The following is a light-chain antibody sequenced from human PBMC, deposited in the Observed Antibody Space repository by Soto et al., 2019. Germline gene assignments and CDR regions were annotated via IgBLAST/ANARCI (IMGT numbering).Light chain of an antibody. CDR1: SSDVGAYNY. J-gene: IGLJ1*01. V-gene: IGLV2-14*04. Sequence: MPSCSTEASSDVGAYNYDSWYQQYPGEAPKVIIYDVSHRPAGVSNRFSGSKSGNTASLTISGLQTQDEADYFCSSYTTATTYVFGTGT. CDR3: SSYTTATTYV. CDR2: DVS.